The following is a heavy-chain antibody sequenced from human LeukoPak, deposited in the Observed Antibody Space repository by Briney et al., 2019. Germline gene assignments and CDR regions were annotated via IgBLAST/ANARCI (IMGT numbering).Heavy chain of an antibody. CDR2: IYYSGST. CDR1: GGSISSGGYY. D-gene: IGHD6-19*01. CDR3: ARDRRRSIAVAGVSSGRYYYYYGMDV. Sequence: SETLSLTCTVSGGSISSGGYYWSWIRQHPGKGLEWIGYIYYSGSTYYNPSLKSRVTISVDTSKNQFSLKLSSVTAADTAVYYCARDRRRSIAVAGVSSGRYYYYYGMDVWGQGTTVTVSS. V-gene: IGHV4-31*03. J-gene: IGHJ6*02.